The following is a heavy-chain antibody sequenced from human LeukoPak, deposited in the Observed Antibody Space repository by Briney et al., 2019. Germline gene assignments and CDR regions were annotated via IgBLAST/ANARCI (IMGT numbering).Heavy chain of an antibody. J-gene: IGHJ4*02. CDR1: GITFSGSA. Sequence: GGSLRLSCAASGITFSGSAMHWVRQASGKGLEWVGRIRSKANSYATAYAASVKGRFTISRDDSKNTAYLQMNSLKTEDTAVYYCTADLPPPRGYDYPFDYWGQGSLVTVSS. V-gene: IGHV3-73*01. CDR3: TADLPPPRGYDYPFDY. D-gene: IGHD5-12*01. CDR2: IRSKANSYAT.